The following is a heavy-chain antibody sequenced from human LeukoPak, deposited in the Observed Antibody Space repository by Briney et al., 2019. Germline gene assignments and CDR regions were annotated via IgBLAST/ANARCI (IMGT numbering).Heavy chain of an antibody. CDR3: AKDGSRNWYGWFDP. J-gene: IGHJ5*02. D-gene: IGHD6-13*01. CDR2: ISGSGGST. CDR1: GFTFNRFG. V-gene: IGHV3-23*01. Sequence: PGRSLRLSCAASGFTFNRFGMHWVRQAPGKGLEWVSAISGSGGSTYYADSVKGRFTISRDKSKNTLYFQMNSLRAEDTAIYHCAKDGSRNWYGWFDPWGQGTLVTVSS.